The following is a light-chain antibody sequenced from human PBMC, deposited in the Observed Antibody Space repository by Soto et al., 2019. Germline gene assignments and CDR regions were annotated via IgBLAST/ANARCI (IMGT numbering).Light chain of an antibody. CDR3: QYCDSSSLWT. Sequence: DIQMTQSPSTLSASVGDRVTITCRASQSIRSSLAWYQQRPGRAPNLLVYDASSLGSGVVSRFSGGGSGTEFTLTISCLQPDDFATYYCQYCDSSSLWTIGQGNRVYIK. J-gene: IGKJ1*01. CDR1: QSIRSS. V-gene: IGKV1-5*01. CDR2: DAS.